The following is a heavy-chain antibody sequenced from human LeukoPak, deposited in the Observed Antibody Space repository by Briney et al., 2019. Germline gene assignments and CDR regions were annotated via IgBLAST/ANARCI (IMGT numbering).Heavy chain of an antibody. CDR2: IYPGDSDT. J-gene: IGHJ6*02. Sequence: HGESLKISCKGSGYSFTSYWIGWVRQMPGKGLGWMGIIYPGDSDTTYSPSFQGQVTISADKSISTAYLQWSSLKASDTAMYYCAGRDGYCSSTSCYADYYYGMDVWGQGTTVTVSS. CDR3: AGRDGYCSSTSCYADYYYGMDV. CDR1: GYSFTSYW. D-gene: IGHD2-2*01. V-gene: IGHV5-51*01.